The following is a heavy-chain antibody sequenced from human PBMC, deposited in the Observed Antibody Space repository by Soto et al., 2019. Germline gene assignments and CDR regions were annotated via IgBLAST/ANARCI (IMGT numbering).Heavy chain of an antibody. CDR2: VYYSGRT. D-gene: IGHD1-1*01. Sequence: QVQLQESGPGLVKPSEPLSLTCTVSGGSLTNYYWSWIRQPPGKGLEWFGYVYYSGRTNYKPPPKSRVTISVDTAKNHFSLKLSSVTAADTAVYYCARGGWTDDYWGQGTLVTVSS. CDR1: GGSLTNYY. CDR3: ARGGWTDDY. J-gene: IGHJ4*02. V-gene: IGHV4-59*01.